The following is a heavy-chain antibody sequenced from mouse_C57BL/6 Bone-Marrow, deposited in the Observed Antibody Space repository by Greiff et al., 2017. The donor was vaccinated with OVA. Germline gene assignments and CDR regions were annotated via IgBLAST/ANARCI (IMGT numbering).Heavy chain of an antibody. CDR3: ARQLSWFAY. D-gene: IGHD3-1*01. V-gene: IGHV3-6*01. J-gene: IGHJ3*01. Sequence: EVQLVESGPGLVKPSQSLSLTCSVTGYSITSGYYWNWIRQFPGNKLEWMGYISYDGSNNYNPSLKNRISITRDTSKNQFFLKLNSVTTEDTATYYCARQLSWFAYWGQGTLVTVSA. CDR1: GYSITSGYY. CDR2: ISYDGSN.